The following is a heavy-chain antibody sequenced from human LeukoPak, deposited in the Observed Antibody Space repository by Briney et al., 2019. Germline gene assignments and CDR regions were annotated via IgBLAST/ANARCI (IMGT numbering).Heavy chain of an antibody. CDR2: INWNGVST. J-gene: IGHJ6*04. D-gene: IGHD3-10*02. Sequence: PGGSLRLSCAASGFTFDDYGISWVRQAPGKGLEWVSGINWNGVSTGYADSVKGRFTISRDNAKKSLYLQMNSLRAEDTAVYYCAELGITMIGGVWGKGTTVTISS. V-gene: IGHV3-20*04. CDR3: AELGITMIGGV. CDR1: GFTFDDYG.